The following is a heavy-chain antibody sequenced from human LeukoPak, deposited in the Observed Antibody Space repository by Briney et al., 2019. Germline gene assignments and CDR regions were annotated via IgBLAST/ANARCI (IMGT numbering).Heavy chain of an antibody. CDR1: GFSFSTYW. Sequence: GGSLRLSCVASGFSFSTYWMSWVRQAPGKGLEWVANIKQDGSENYYVDSVKGRFTISRDNAKNSVYLQMNRLRAEDTAVYYCARKGGAPGYYYYGMDVWGQGTTVTVSS. CDR2: IKQDGSEN. V-gene: IGHV3-7*01. J-gene: IGHJ6*02. D-gene: IGHD3-10*01. CDR3: ARKGGAPGYYYYGMDV.